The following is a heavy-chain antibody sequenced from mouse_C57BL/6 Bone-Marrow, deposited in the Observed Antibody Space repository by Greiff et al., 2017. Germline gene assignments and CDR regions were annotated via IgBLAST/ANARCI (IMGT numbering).Heavy chain of an antibody. D-gene: IGHD1-1*01. J-gene: IGHJ4*01. CDR2: ISYDGSN. V-gene: IGHV3-6*01. CDR1: GYSITSGYY. CDR3: AREGNYYYAMDY. Sequence: EVQRVESGPGLVKPSQSLSLTCSVTGYSITSGYYWNWIRQFPGNKLEWMGYISYDGSNNYNPSLKNRISITRDTPKNQFVLKLNSVTTQDTATYYCAREGNYYYAMDYCGQGTSVTVSS.